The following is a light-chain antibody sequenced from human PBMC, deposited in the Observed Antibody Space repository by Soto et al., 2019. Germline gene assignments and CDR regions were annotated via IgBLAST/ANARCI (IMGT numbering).Light chain of an antibody. CDR3: MQRLQTPWT. J-gene: IGKJ1*01. CDR2: LGS. V-gene: IGKV2-28*01. Sequence: DIVMTQSPLSLPVTPGEPASISCRSSQSLLHTSVYNYLDWYLQKPGQSPQLLIYLGSNRASGVPDRFSGSESGTDFTLKITRVEAEDVGVYYCMQRLQTPWTFGQGTKVEIK. CDR1: QSLLHTSVYNY.